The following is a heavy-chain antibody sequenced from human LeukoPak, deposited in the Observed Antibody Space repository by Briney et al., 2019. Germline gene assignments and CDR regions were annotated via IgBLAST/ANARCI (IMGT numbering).Heavy chain of an antibody. CDR1: GYTFTSYY. V-gene: IGHV1-46*01. J-gene: IGHJ5*02. D-gene: IGHD3-16*01. Sequence: ASVKVSCKASGYTFTSYYMHWVRQAPGQGLEWMGIINPSGGSTSYAQKFQGRVTMTRGTSTSTVYMELSSLRSEDTAVYYCARERSPPLRLPYNWFDPWGQGTLVTVSS. CDR2: INPSGGST. CDR3: ARERSPPLRLPYNWFDP.